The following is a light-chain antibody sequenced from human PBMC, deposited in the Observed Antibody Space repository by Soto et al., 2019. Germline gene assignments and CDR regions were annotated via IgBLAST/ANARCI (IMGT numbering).Light chain of an antibody. CDR2: GND. V-gene: IGLV1-40*01. J-gene: IGLJ1*01. CDR3: QSYGRSLSVSV. CDR1: SSNIGAGYD. Sequence: QSVLTQPPSVSGAPGQGVTISCTGSSSNIGAGYDVHWYQQLPGAAPKLLIVGNDNRPSGVPDRVSGSRSCTSASLAITGIQAEDEADYYCQSYGRSLSVSVFGAGTKLTVL.